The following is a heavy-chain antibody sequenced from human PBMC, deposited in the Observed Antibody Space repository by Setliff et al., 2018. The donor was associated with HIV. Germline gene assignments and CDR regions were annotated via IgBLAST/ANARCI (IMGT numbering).Heavy chain of an antibody. CDR1: GGSITGYY. D-gene: IGHD4-17*01. J-gene: IGHJ4*02. CDR2: IYYSGNT. V-gene: IGHV4-59*12. CDR3: AAKKSGDYPFN. Sequence: SETLSLTCTVSGGSITGYYWSWIRQPPGKGLEWIGWIYYSGNTRYNPSLKSRVTISLDTSKNQFSLKMGSVTAADTAVYYCAAKKSGDYPFNWGQGTLVTVSS.